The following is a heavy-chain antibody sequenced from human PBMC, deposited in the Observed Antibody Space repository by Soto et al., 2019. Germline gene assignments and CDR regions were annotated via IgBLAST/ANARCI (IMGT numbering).Heavy chain of an antibody. D-gene: IGHD6-19*01. CDR3: AKNAVTYSSGWYRNYYYGMDV. J-gene: IGHJ6*02. CDR2: ISYDGSNK. Sequence: VGSLRLSCAASGFTFSSYGMHWVRQAPGKGLEWGAVISYDGSNKYYADSVKGRFTISRDNSKNTLYLQMNSLRAEDTAVYYCAKNAVTYSSGWYRNYYYGMDVWGQGTTVTVSS. V-gene: IGHV3-30*18. CDR1: GFTFSSYG.